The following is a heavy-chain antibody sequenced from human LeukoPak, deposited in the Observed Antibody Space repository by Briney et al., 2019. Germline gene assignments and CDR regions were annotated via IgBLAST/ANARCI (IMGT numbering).Heavy chain of an antibody. CDR3: ARDIEAPGIVFDY. J-gene: IGHJ4*02. CDR1: GFSFSSHW. D-gene: IGHD6-13*01. V-gene: IGHV3-7*03. CDR2: INQDGSEK. Sequence: GGSLRLSCAVSGFSFSSHWMSWVRQAPGRGLEWVANINQDGSEKHYVDPVKGRFIISRDNAKNSLYLQMNSLRAEDSAVYYCARDIEAPGIVFDYWGQGSLVTVSS.